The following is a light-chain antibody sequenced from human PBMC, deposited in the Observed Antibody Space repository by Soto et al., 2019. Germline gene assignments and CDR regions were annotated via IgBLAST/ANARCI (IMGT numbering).Light chain of an antibody. Sequence: IVMTQVASTLSVSPGERATLSCRASQSVSSNLAWYQQKPGQAPRLLIYGASTRATGIPARFSGSGSGTDFTLTISRLEPEDFAVYYCQQYGSLSWTFGQGTKVDIK. CDR1: QSVSSN. V-gene: IGKV3-15*01. J-gene: IGKJ1*01. CDR2: GAS. CDR3: QQYGSLSWT.